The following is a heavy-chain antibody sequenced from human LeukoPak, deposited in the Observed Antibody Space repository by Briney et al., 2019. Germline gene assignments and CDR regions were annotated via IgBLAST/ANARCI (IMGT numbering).Heavy chain of an antibody. CDR2: IYNTGDYT. J-gene: IGHJ4*02. V-gene: IGHV3-23*05. CDR3: AKSGARWSHFDS. Sequence: GGSLRLSCAASGFTSVNYAMNWVRQAPGKGLEWVADIYNTGDYTYYAHSVRGRFTISRDNSKNTLYLQMDSLRDEDTALYYCAKSGARWSHFDSWGQGALVTVSS. CDR1: GFTSVNYA. D-gene: IGHD3-3*01.